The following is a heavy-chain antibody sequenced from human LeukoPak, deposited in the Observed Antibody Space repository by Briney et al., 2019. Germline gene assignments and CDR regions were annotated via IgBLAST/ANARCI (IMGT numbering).Heavy chain of an antibody. D-gene: IGHD6-13*01. CDR1: GGSFSGYY. V-gene: IGHV4-34*01. CDR3: ARQQRNYYYYMDV. CDR2: INHSGST. J-gene: IGHJ6*03. Sequence: KPSETLSLTCAVYGGSFSGYYWRWIRQPPGKGLEWIGEINHSGSTNYNPSLKSRVTISVDTSKNQFSLKLSSVTAADTAVYYCARQQRNYYYYMDVWGKGTTVTISS.